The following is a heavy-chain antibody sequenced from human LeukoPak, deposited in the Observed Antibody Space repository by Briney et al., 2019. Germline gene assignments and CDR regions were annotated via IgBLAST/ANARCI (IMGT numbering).Heavy chain of an antibody. J-gene: IGHJ5*02. CDR2: IYYSGST. V-gene: IGHV4-59*01. CDR1: GGSISSYY. D-gene: IGHD3-3*01. CDR3: ARAGSELGYDFWSGYNWFDP. Sequence: SETLSLTCTVSGGSISSYYWSWIRQPPGKGLVWIGYIYYSGSTNYNPSLKSRVTISVDTSKNQFSLKLSSVTAADTAVYYCARAGSELGYDFWSGYNWFDPWGQGTLVTVSS.